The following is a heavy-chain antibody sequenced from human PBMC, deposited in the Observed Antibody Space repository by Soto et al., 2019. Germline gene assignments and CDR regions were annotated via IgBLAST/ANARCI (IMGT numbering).Heavy chain of an antibody. CDR1: GFTFSTYS. V-gene: IGHV3-23*01. CDR3: ARVKAQILSSGWYGGDDI. Sequence: EVQLLESGGGLVQPGGSLRLSCAASGFTFSTYSMTWVRQAPGKGLEWFSTIRDSGHTTHYADSVRGRFAISRDNSKNTLFLQMNSLRAEDTAVYYCARVKAQILSSGWYGGDDIWGQGTMVTVSS. CDR2: IRDSGHTT. D-gene: IGHD6-19*01. J-gene: IGHJ3*02.